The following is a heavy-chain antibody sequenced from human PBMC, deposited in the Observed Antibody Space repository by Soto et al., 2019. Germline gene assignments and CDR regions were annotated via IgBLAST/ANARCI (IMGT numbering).Heavy chain of an antibody. D-gene: IGHD6-19*01. J-gene: IGHJ4*02. CDR1: GGTFSGYA. CDR2: ISGCGGST. V-gene: IGHV3-23*01. CDR3: AKDHTVAGGY. Sequence: GSLRIPCSASGGTFSGYAMIWVRQAPGKGLGGVSAISGCGGSTYYADSVKGRFTNTRDNSKNTLYLQMNSLRAEDTAVYYCAKDHTVAGGYWGQGTLVTVYS.